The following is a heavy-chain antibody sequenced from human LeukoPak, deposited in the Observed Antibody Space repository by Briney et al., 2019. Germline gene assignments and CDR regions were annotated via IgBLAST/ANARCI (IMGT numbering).Heavy chain of an antibody. V-gene: IGHV4-59*01. D-gene: IGHD1-1*01. Sequence: PSETLSLTCIISGGSISGSYWSWIRQPPGKGLEWIGYISQSGSTNYNPSLKSRVTISRDTSTNQIALTLSSVTAADTAVYYCARNLDANWGQGTLVTVSS. J-gene: IGHJ4*02. CDR2: ISQSGST. CDR3: ARNLDAN. CDR1: GGSISGSY.